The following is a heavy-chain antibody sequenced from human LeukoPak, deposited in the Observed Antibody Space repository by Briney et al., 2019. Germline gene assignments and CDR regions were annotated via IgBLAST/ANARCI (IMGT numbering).Heavy chain of an antibody. J-gene: IGHJ4*02. Sequence: SQTLSLTCAISGDSVSNTRTSWNWIRQSPSRGLEWLGKTYYRSKWYNDYAVSVKSRITINPDTSKNQFSLQLNSVTPEDTAVYYCARGFRFSFDSWGQETLVTVSS. CDR3: ARGFRFSFDS. D-gene: IGHD2-21*01. CDR2: TYYRSKWYN. CDR1: GDSVSNTRTS. V-gene: IGHV6-1*01.